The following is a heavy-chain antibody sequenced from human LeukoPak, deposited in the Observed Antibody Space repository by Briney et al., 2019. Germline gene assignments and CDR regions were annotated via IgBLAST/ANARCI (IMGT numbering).Heavy chain of an antibody. J-gene: IGHJ4*02. Sequence: GGSLRLSCAASGFTVSSNYMSWVRQAPGKGVEWVSVIYSGGSTYYADSVKGRFTISRDNSKNTLYLQMNSLRAEDTAVYYCVPVTRYYFDYWGQGTLVTVSS. CDR3: VPVTRYYFDY. CDR2: IYSGGST. V-gene: IGHV3-66*02. D-gene: IGHD4-17*01. CDR1: GFTVSSNY.